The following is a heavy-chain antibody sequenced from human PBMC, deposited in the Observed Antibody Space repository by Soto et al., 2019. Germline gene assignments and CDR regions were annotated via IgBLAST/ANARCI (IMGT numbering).Heavy chain of an antibody. Sequence: SETLSLTCTVSGGSISSYYWSWIRQPPGKGLEWIGYIYYSGSTNYNPSLKSRVTISVDTSKNQFSLKLSSVTAADTAVYYCARVKHYYDSSGYYRWFDPWGQGTLVTVSS. CDR1: GGSISSYY. CDR3: ARVKHYYDSSGYYRWFDP. J-gene: IGHJ5*02. V-gene: IGHV4-59*01. CDR2: IYYSGST. D-gene: IGHD3-22*01.